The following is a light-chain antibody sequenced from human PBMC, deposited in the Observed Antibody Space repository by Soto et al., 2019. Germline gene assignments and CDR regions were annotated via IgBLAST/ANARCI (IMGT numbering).Light chain of an antibody. CDR3: QQYQSYFLT. J-gene: IGKJ3*01. V-gene: IGKV1-5*01. CDR2: DAS. CDR1: QSISRS. Sequence: DIQMTQSPSTLSASVGDRVTITCRASQSISRSLAWYQQKSGKAPKLLIYDASSLESGVPSRFSGSGFGKEFTLTISGLQPDDFATYYCQQYQSYFLTFGPGTTVDMK.